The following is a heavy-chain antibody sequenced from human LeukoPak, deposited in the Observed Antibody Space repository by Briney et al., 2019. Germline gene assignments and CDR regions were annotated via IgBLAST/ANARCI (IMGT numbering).Heavy chain of an antibody. D-gene: IGHD3-22*01. CDR3: ARGGITKIVVVINGGYDY. Sequence: GGSLRLSCAASGFTFSSYAMHWVRQAPGKGLGWVAVISYDGSNKYYADSVKGRFTISRDNSKNTLYLQMNSLRAEDTAVYYCARGGITKIVVVINGGYDYWGQGTLVTVSS. J-gene: IGHJ4*02. CDR2: ISYDGSNK. CDR1: GFTFSSYA. V-gene: IGHV3-30*04.